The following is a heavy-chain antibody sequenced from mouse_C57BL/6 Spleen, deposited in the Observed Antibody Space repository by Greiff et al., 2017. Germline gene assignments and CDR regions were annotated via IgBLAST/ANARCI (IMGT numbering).Heavy chain of an antibody. Sequence: DVHLVESGGGLVQPGGSLSLSCAASGFTFTDYYMSWVRQPPGKALEWLGFIRNKANGYTTEYSASVKGRFTISRDNSQSILYLQMNALRAEDSATYYCARGYGYDGFDYWGQGTTLTVSS. CDR1: GFTFTDYY. D-gene: IGHD2-2*01. V-gene: IGHV7-3*01. CDR3: ARGYGYDGFDY. CDR2: IRNKANGYTT. J-gene: IGHJ2*01.